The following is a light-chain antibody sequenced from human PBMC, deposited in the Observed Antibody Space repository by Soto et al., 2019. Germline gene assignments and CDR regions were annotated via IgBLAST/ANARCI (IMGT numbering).Light chain of an antibody. CDR1: QSVSSSY. CDR2: DTS. Sequence: VVLTQSPATLSLSPGERGTLSCGASQSVSSSYVAWYQHKPGLAPRLLIHDTSSRAIGIPDRLSGSRSGTKFTLNISRMQTDDVGMYYCQQYGSSPITFGQGTRLESK. CDR3: QQYGSSPIT. V-gene: IGKV3D-20*01. J-gene: IGKJ5*01.